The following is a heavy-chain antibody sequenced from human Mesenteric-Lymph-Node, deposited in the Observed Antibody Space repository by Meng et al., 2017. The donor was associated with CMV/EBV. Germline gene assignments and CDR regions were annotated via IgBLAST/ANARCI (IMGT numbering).Heavy chain of an antibody. J-gene: IGHJ4*02. CDR3: ARGSSYDILTGYFDY. Sequence: WGSVRLRPSTPLSVTGAVYGGSFSGYYWNWIRQSPEKGLEWIGEINHSGSTTYNPSFTSRIIISVDTSTNQISLNMSSVTAADTAVYYCARGSSYDILTGYFDYWGQGALVTVSS. CDR2: INHSGST. V-gene: IGHV4-34*01. CDR1: GGSFSGYY. D-gene: IGHD3-9*01.